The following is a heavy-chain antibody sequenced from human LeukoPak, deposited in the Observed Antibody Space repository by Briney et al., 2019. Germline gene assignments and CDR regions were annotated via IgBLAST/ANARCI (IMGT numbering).Heavy chain of an antibody. D-gene: IGHD3-16*01. J-gene: IGHJ5*02. Sequence: PGRSLRLSCAASGFTFDDYAMHWVRQAPGKGLEWVSSISSSSSYIYYADSVKGRFTISRDNAKNSLYLQMNSLRAEDTAVYYCAREFGISVGFDPWGQGTLVTVSS. V-gene: IGHV3-21*01. CDR3: AREFGISVGFDP. CDR2: ISSSSSYI. CDR1: GFTFDDYA.